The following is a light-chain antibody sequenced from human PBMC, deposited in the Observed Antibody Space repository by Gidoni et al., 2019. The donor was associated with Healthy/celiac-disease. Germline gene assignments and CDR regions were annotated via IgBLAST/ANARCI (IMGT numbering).Light chain of an antibody. CDR3: MQALQTPRA. CDR1: QSLLHSNGYNY. CDR2: LGS. V-gene: IGKV2-28*01. Sequence: DIEMTQSPISLHVTPGETASISCRSSQSLLHSNGYNYLDWYLQKPGQSPQLLIYLGSNRASGVPDRFSGSGSGTDFTLQISRVVAEDVGVYYCMQALQTPRAFGPGTKVDIK. J-gene: IGKJ3*01.